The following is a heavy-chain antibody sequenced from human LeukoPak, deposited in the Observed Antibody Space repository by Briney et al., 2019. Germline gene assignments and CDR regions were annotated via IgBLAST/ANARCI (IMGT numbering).Heavy chain of an antibody. Sequence: PGGSLRLSCAASGFTFSSYSMNWVRQAPGKGLEWVSAISGSGGSTYYADSVKGRFTISRDNSKNTLYLQMNSLRAEDTAVYYCAKDGAAMADYYYYGMDVWGQGTTVTVSS. V-gene: IGHV3-23*01. CDR2: ISGSGGST. D-gene: IGHD5-18*01. J-gene: IGHJ6*02. CDR1: GFTFSSYS. CDR3: AKDGAAMADYYYYGMDV.